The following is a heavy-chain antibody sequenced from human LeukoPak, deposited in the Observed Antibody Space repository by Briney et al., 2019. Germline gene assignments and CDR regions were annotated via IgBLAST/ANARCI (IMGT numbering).Heavy chain of an antibody. Sequence: PSETLSLTCTVSSGSISTSNYYWSWIRQPPGKGLEWIGYIYYSGSTNYNPSLKSRVTISVDTSKNQFSLKLSSVTAADTAVYYCARDRLWLVYWGQGTLVTVSS. V-gene: IGHV4-61*01. CDR3: ARDRLWLVY. J-gene: IGHJ4*02. D-gene: IGHD3-10*01. CDR2: IYYSGST. CDR1: SGSISTSNYY.